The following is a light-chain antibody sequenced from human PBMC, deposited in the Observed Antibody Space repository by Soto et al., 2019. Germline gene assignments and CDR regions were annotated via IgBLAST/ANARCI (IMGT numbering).Light chain of an antibody. CDR2: HAS. Sequence: DIQMTQSPSTLSASIGDRVTITCRASQTINNWLAWYQQKPGKAPNLLIYHASNLETGVPSRFSGSAFGTEFTLTISSLQPDDFATYYCQHSNSYPWTFGQGNKV. CDR1: QTINNW. CDR3: QHSNSYPWT. V-gene: IGKV1-5*01. J-gene: IGKJ1*01.